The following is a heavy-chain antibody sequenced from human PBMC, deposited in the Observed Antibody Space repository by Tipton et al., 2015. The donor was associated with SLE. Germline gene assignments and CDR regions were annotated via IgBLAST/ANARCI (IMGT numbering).Heavy chain of an antibody. J-gene: IGHJ4*02. CDR1: GFTFSSYS. V-gene: IGHV3-48*01. CDR2: ISSSSSTI. Sequence: GSLRLSCAASGFTFSSYSMNWVRQAPGKGLEWVSYISSSSSTIYYADSVKGRFTISRDNAKNSLYLQMNSLRAEDTAVYYCAREGAIVGAPGYFDYWGQGTLVTVSS. D-gene: IGHD1-26*01. CDR3: AREGAIVGAPGYFDY.